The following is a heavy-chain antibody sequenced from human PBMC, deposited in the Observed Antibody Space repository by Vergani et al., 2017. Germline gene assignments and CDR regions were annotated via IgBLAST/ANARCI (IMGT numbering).Heavy chain of an antibody. CDR3: ARHRGAVAGTSPPYDYGMDV. CDR1: GYSFTSYW. CDR2: IYPGDSDT. V-gene: IGHV5-51*01. Sequence: EVQLVQSGAEVKKPGESLKISCKGSGYSFTSYWIGWVRQMPGKGLEWMGIIYPGDSDTRYSPSFQGQVTISADKSISTAYLQWSSLKASDTAMYYCARHRGAVAGTSPPYDYGMDVWGQGTTVTVSS. D-gene: IGHD6-19*01. J-gene: IGHJ6*02.